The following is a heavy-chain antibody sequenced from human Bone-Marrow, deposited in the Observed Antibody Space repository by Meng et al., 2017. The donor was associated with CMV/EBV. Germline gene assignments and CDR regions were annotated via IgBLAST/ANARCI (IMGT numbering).Heavy chain of an antibody. CDR3: ARDLSFCSSSTCYKGYYYYYGMDV. D-gene: IGHD2-2*01. J-gene: IGHJ6*02. CDR2: ISSSGSTI. Sequence: GESLKISCAASGFTFSSYEMNWVRQAPGKGLEWVSYISSSGSTIYYADSVKGRFTISRDNSKNTLYLQVNSLRAEDTAVYYCARDLSFCSSSTCYKGYYYYYGMDVWGQGTTVTVSS. V-gene: IGHV3-48*03. CDR1: GFTFSSYE.